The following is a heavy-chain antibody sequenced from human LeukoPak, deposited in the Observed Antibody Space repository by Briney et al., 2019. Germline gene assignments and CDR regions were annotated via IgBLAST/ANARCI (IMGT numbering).Heavy chain of an antibody. J-gene: IGHJ4*02. V-gene: IGHV3-21*01. CDR1: GFTFSSYS. CDR2: ISSSSSYI. Sequence: GSLRLSCAASGFTFSSYSMNWVRQAPGKGLEWVSSISSSSSYIYYADSVKGRFTISRDNAKNSLYLQMNSLRAEGTAVYYCARDPGYSYGYSFDYWGQGTLVTVSS. D-gene: IGHD5-18*01. CDR3: ARDPGYSYGYSFDY.